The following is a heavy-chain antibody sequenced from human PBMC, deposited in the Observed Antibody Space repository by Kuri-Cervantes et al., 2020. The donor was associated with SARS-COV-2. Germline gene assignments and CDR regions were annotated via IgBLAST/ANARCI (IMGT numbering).Heavy chain of an antibody. Sequence: SQTLSLTCAIPGDSVSSNSAAWNWIRQSPSRGLEWLGRTYYRSKWYNDYAVSVKSRITINPDTSKNQFSLQLNSVTPEDTAVYYCARDRSIFGVVTPRMDYYYGMDVWGQGTTVTDSS. V-gene: IGHV6-1*01. CDR1: GDSVSSNSAA. CDR2: TYYRSKWYN. CDR3: ARDRSIFGVVTPRMDYYYGMDV. D-gene: IGHD3-3*01. J-gene: IGHJ6*02.